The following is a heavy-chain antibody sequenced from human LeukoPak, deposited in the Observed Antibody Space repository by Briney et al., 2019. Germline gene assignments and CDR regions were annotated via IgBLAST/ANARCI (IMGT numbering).Heavy chain of an antibody. Sequence: PGGSLRLSCAASGFTFSSYAMHWVRQAPGKGLEWVAVISCDGSNKYYADSVKGRFTISRDNSKNTLYLQMNSLRAEDTAVYYCARRDAEYQLPPYGMDVWGKGTTVTVSS. D-gene: IGHD2-2*01. CDR1: GFTFSSYA. V-gene: IGHV3-30*04. CDR2: ISCDGSNK. J-gene: IGHJ6*04. CDR3: ARRDAEYQLPPYGMDV.